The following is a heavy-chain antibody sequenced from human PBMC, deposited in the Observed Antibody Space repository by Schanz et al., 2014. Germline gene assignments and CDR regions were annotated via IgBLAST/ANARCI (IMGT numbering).Heavy chain of an antibody. D-gene: IGHD4-17*01. CDR1: GGSISSGAYS. J-gene: IGHJ6*02. Sequence: QVQLQESGPRLVKPSQTLSLTCTVSGGSISSGAYSWSWIRQPPGKRPEWIGYIYSSGSTYYNPSLKSRVPMSIDTSKNQFSLKLSSVTAADTAVYCARDRGMTTSDYYYGMDVWGQGTTVTVPS. V-gene: IGHV4-30-4*07. CDR3: ARDRGMTTSDYYYGMDV. CDR2: IYSSGST.